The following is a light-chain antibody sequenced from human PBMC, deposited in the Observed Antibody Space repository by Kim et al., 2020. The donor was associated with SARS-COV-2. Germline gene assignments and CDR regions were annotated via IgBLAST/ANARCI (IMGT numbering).Light chain of an antibody. J-gene: IGLJ3*02. Sequence: QLVLTQSPSASASLGASVKLTCTLSSGHSRNAIAWHQQQPERGPRYLMKLNSDGSHTKGDGIPDRFSGSSSGAERYLTISSLQSEDEADYYCQTWDTGIQVFGGGPQLTVL. CDR3: QTWDTGIQV. CDR2: LNSDGSH. V-gene: IGLV4-69*01. CDR1: SGHSRNA.